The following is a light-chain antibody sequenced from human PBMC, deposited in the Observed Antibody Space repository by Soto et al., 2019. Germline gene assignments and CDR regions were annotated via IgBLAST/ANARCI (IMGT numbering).Light chain of an antibody. CDR1: QSVGRN. CDR2: DTS. Sequence: EIMMTQSPATLSMSPGERATLSCRASQSVGRNLAWYQQKPGQAPRLLIYDTSTRATSIPARFSGSVSGTEFTLTISSLEPEDFAVYYCQQRSNWPPLTFGGGTKVDIK. V-gene: IGKV3-11*01. J-gene: IGKJ4*01. CDR3: QQRSNWPPLT.